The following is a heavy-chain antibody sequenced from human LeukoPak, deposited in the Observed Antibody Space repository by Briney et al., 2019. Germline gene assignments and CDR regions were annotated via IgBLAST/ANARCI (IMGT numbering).Heavy chain of an antibody. Sequence: GGIIPIFGTANYAQKFQGRVTITTDESTSTAYMELSSLRSEDTAVYYCAREPGTTPYYMDVWGKGTTVTVSS. CDR2: IIPIFGTA. D-gene: IGHD1-7*01. J-gene: IGHJ6*03. V-gene: IGHV1-69*05. CDR3: AREPGTTPYYMDV.